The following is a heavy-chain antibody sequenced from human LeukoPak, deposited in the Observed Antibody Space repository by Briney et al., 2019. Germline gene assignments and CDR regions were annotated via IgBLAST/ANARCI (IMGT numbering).Heavy chain of an antibody. D-gene: IGHD3-3*01. J-gene: IGHJ4*02. CDR3: ARLRFWSGYPFFDS. CDR1: GVSISSSY. V-gene: IGHV4-59*01. Sequence: SETLSLTCTVSGVSISSSYWSWIRQPPEKGLEWVGYFYYSGNTNYNPSLKSRVTMSVDTSKNQFSLNLRSVTAADTAVFYCARLRFWSGYPFFDSWGQGTLVTVSP. CDR2: FYYSGNT.